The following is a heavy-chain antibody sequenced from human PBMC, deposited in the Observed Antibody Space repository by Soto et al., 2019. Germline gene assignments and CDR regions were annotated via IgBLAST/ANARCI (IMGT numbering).Heavy chain of an antibody. D-gene: IGHD4-17*01. CDR2: IYTSGSP. CDR3: ARLDGDSGNWFGP. Sequence: PETLTLTCTVSGASISDNTSYWGWFRQPPGKGLEWVGSIYTSGSPYSNPSLKSRVTISVDTSKNQFSLKLTSVTAADTAVFYCARLDGDSGNWFGPWGQGTLGTVSS. CDR1: GASISDNTSY. V-gene: IGHV4-39*01. J-gene: IGHJ5*02.